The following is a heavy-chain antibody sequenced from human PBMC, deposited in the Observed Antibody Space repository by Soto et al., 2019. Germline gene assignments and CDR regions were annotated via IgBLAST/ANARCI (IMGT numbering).Heavy chain of an antibody. J-gene: IGHJ6*02. CDR2: IYYTGST. V-gene: IGHV4-59*08. Sequence: QVQLQESGPGLVKPSETLSLTCTVSGGSITSYYWSWIRQPPGKGLEWLGYIYYTGSTNYNPSLKSRVTISLATSKKQFSRMLSSVTAPDTAVYYCARHAYGSGFYYGMNVWGQGTTVTGSS. D-gene: IGHD3-10*01. CDR3: ARHAYGSGFYYGMNV. CDR1: GGSITSYY.